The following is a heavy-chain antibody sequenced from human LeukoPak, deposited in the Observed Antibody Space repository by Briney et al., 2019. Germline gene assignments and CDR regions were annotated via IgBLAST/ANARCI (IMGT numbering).Heavy chain of an antibody. CDR3: ARAPYYDILTGPFDY. D-gene: IGHD3-9*01. CDR1: GGSISSGGYY. V-gene: IGHV4-31*03. J-gene: IGHJ4*02. CDR2: IYYSGST. Sequence: TSETLSLTCTVSGGSISSGGYYWSWIRQHPGKGLEWIGYIYYSGSTYYNPSLKSRVTMSVDTSKNQFSLKLSSVTAADTAVYYCARAPYYDILTGPFDYWGQGTLVTVSS.